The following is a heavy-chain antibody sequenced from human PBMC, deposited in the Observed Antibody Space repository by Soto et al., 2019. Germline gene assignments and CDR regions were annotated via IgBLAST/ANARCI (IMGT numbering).Heavy chain of an antibody. V-gene: IGHV1-69*13. CDR3: ASQPTYYYDSSGYYEANGY. Sequence: SVKVSCKASGGTFSSYAISWVRQAPGQGLEWMGGIIPIFGTANYAQKSPGRVTITADESTSTAYMELSSLRSEDTAVYYCASQPTYYYDSSGYYEANGYWGQGTLVTVSS. CDR1: GGTFSSYA. D-gene: IGHD3-22*01. J-gene: IGHJ4*02. CDR2: IIPIFGTA.